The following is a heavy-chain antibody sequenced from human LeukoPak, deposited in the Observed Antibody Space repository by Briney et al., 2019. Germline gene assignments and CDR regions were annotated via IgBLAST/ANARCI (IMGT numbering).Heavy chain of an antibody. J-gene: IGHJ5*02. CDR1: GGSISSSNW. CDR2: IYHSGST. D-gene: IGHD6-6*01. CDR3: ARGPLSRGAARRRRNNWFDP. Sequence: PSETLSLTCAVSGGSISSSNWWSWVRQPPGKGLEWIGEIYHSGSTNYNPSLKSRVTISVDKSKNQFSLKLSSVTAADTAVYYCARGPLSRGAARRRRNNWFDPWGQGTLVTVSS. V-gene: IGHV4-4*02.